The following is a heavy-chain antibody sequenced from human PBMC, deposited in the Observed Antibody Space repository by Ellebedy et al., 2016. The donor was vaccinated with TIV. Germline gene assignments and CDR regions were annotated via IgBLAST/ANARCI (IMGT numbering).Heavy chain of an antibody. CDR1: GFTFTTYW. CDR2: IKQDGSEK. CDR3: AKDGGYRITMVRGVIITYYFDY. Sequence: GESLKISCAASGFTFTTYWMSWVRQAPGKGLEWVANIKQDGSEKYYLDSVKGRFAISRDNAKNSLYLQMNSLRAEDTALYYCAKDGGYRITMVRGVIITYYFDYWGQGTLVTVSS. J-gene: IGHJ4*02. V-gene: IGHV3-7*03. D-gene: IGHD3-10*01.